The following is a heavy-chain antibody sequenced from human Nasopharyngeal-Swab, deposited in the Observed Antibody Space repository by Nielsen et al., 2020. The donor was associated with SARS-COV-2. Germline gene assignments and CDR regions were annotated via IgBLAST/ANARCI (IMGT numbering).Heavy chain of an antibody. CDR3: AREGVVPAAMLDY. D-gene: IGHD2-2*01. J-gene: IGHJ4*02. V-gene: IGHV3-7*01. CDR1: GFTFSSYW. CDR2: IKQDGSEK. Sequence: GESLKISCAASGFTFSSYWMSWVRQAPGKGLEWVANIKQDGSEKYYVDSVKGRFTISRDNAKNSLCLQMNSLRAEDTAVYYCAREGVVPAAMLDYWGQGTLVTVSS.